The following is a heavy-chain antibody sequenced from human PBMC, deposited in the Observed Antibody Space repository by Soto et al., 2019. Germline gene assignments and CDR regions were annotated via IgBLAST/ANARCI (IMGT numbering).Heavy chain of an antibody. V-gene: IGHV1-46*01. CDR2: INPSGGST. Sequence: ASVKVSCKASGYTFTSYYMHCVRQAPGQGLEWMGIINPSGGSTSYAQKFQGRVTMTRDTSTSTVYMELSSLRSEDTAVYYCAAEGEAGAAAGKGFDPWGQGTLVTVSS. J-gene: IGHJ5*02. CDR3: AAEGEAGAAAGKGFDP. CDR1: GYTFTSYY. D-gene: IGHD6-13*01.